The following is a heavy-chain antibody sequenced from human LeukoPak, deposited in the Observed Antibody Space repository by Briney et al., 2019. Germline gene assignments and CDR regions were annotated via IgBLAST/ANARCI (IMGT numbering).Heavy chain of an antibody. D-gene: IGHD2-2*02. CDR3: ARDSRPGYCSSTSCYTGAYYYYMDV. CDR2: IIPILGTA. Sequence: GASVKVSCKASGGTFSSYGISWVRQAPGQGLEWMGGIIPILGTANYAQNFQGRVTITTDESTSTAYMELSSLGSEDTAVYYCARDSRPGYCSSTSCYTGAYYYYMDVWGQGTLVTVSS. CDR1: GGTFSSYG. J-gene: IGHJ6*03. V-gene: IGHV1-69*05.